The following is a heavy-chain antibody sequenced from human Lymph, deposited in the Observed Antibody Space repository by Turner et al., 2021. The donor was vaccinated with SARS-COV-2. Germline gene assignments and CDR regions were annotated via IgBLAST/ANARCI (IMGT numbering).Heavy chain of an antibody. V-gene: IGHV3-33*01. Sequence: QVQLVESGGGVVQPGRSLRVPCAASEFTFSNSGMHWVRQAPGKGLEWVAVRWFDGSNKDYADSVKGRFTISRDNSKNTLYLQMNSLRAEDTAVYYCARHNGGRLDYWGQGTLVTVSS. CDR3: ARHNGGRLDY. J-gene: IGHJ4*02. D-gene: IGHD3-16*01. CDR2: RWFDGSNK. CDR1: EFTFSNSG.